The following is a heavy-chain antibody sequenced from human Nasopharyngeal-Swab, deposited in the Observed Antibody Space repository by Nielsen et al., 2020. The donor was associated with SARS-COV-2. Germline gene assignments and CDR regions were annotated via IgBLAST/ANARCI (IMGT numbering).Heavy chain of an antibody. J-gene: IGHJ6*02. D-gene: IGHD3-22*01. CDR2: IKQDGSEK. Sequence: GESLKISCAASGFTFSSYWMSWVRQAPGKGLEWVANIKQDGSEKYYVDSVKGRFTISRDNAKNSPYLQMNSLRAEDTAVYYCARDEYYYDSSGYYDGMDVWGQGTTVTVSS. CDR3: ARDEYYYDSSGYYDGMDV. CDR1: GFTFSSYW. V-gene: IGHV3-7*01.